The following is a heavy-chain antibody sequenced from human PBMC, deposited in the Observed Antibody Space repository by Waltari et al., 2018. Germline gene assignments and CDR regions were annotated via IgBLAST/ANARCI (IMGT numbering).Heavy chain of an antibody. V-gene: IGHV1-8*01. J-gene: IGHJ5*02. CDR1: GSTFTTAD. D-gene: IGHD3-16*01. CDR3: ATARVERRRGSWFDP. CDR2: MNPLSENT. Sequence: QVQLVQSGAEVKEPGAAVRVSCKSYGSTFTTADNNWVRQANGQGLEWMGWMNPLSENTGYAQKFKGRVIMTRDTSLTTAYMELSSLRFDDTAIYYCATARVERRRGSWFDPWGQGTLVTVSS.